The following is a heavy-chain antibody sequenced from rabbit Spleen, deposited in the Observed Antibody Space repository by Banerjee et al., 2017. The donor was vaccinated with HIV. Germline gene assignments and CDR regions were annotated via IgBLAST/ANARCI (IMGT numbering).Heavy chain of an antibody. D-gene: IGHD1-1*01. CDR1: GLDFSSRYW. Sequence: HEQLEESGGDLVKPGASLTLTCKGSGLDFSSRYWICWVRQAPGKGLEWIACMDMFKSGTTYFANWAKGRFTISKTSSTTVTLRMTSLTAADRAAYFCARDLVGVIGWNFYLWGQGTLVTVS. CDR3: ARDLVGVIGWNFYL. J-gene: IGHJ3*01. V-gene: IGHV1S45*01. CDR2: MDMFKSGTT.